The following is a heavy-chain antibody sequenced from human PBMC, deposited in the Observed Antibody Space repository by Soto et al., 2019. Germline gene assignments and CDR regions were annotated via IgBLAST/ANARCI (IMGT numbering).Heavy chain of an antibody. CDR3: ARTYYDSSGSAAFDI. V-gene: IGHV3-66*01. Sequence: EVQLVESGGGLVQPGGSLRLSCAASGLTVSSNYMSWVREAPGKGLEWVSVIYSGGSTYYADSVKGRFTISRDNSKNTLYLQMNSLRAEDTAVYYCARTYYDSSGSAAFDIWGLGTMATVSS. CDR2: IYSGGST. CDR1: GLTVSSNY. J-gene: IGHJ3*02. D-gene: IGHD3-22*01.